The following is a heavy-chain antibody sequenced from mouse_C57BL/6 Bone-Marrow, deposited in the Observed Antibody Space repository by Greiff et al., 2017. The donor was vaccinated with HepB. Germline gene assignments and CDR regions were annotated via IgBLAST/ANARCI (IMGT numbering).Heavy chain of an antibody. Sequence: EVQLQESGPGLVKPSQSLSLTCSVTGYSITSGYYWNWIRQFPGNKLEWMGYISYDGSNNYNPSLKNRISITRDTSKNQFFLKLNSVTTEDTATYYCARLSTMITTGYYFDYWGQGTTLTVSS. D-gene: IGHD2-4*01. CDR3: ARLSTMITTGYYFDY. CDR1: GYSITSGYY. V-gene: IGHV3-6*01. CDR2: ISYDGSN. J-gene: IGHJ2*01.